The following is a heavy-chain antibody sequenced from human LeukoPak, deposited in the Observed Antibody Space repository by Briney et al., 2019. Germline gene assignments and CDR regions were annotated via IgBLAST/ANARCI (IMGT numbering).Heavy chain of an antibody. Sequence: SETLSLTCTVSGGSISSYYWSWIRQPPGKGLGWIGYIYYSANTNYNPSLKSRVTISLDTSKNQFSLKLSSVTAADTAMYYCARVLYDTSGSFDYWGQGTLVTVSS. J-gene: IGHJ4*02. D-gene: IGHD3-22*01. V-gene: IGHV4-59*01. CDR1: GGSISSYY. CDR2: IYYSANT. CDR3: ARVLYDTSGSFDY.